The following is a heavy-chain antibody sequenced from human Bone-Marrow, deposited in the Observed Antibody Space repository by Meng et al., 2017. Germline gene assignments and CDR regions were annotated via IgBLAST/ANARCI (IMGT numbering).Heavy chain of an antibody. J-gene: IGHJ6*02. Sequence: GESLKISCAASGFTFSSYAMHWVRQAPGKGLEWVAVISYDGSNKYYADSVKGRFTISRDNSKNTLYLQMNSLRAEDTDVYYCARAIGYCSSTSCSRRHYYYYGMDVWGQGTTVTVSS. V-gene: IGHV3-30*04. D-gene: IGHD2-2*01. CDR2: ISYDGSNK. CDR1: GFTFSSYA. CDR3: ARAIGYCSSTSCSRRHYYYYGMDV.